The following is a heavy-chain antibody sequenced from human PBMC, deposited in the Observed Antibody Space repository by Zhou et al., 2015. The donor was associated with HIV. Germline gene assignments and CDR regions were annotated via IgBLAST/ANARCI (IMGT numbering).Heavy chain of an antibody. J-gene: IGHJ4*02. CDR2: IIPILGIA. CDR3: ARDRLGVTKTKTQVPAAIQLADGFVY. CDR1: GGTFSSYT. Sequence: QVQLVQSGAEVKKPGSSVKVSCKASGGTFSSYTISWVRQAPGQGLEWMGRIIPILGIANYAQKFQGRVTITADKSTSTAYMELSSLRSEDTAVYYCARDRLGVTKTKTQVPAAIQLADGFVYWGQGTLVTVSS. V-gene: IGHV1-69*08. D-gene: IGHD2-2*02.